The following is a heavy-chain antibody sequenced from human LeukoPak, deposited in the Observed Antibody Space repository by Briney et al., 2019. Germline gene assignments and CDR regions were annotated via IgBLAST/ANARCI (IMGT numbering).Heavy chain of an antibody. CDR2: IYYSGST. J-gene: IGHJ6*02. CDR3: ARGWGILTGYYSPHYYYYYGMDV. Sequence: PSETLSLTCTVSGGSISSYYWSWIRQPPGKGLEWIGYIYYSGSTNYNPSLKSRVTISVDTSKNQFSLKLSSVTAADTAVYYCARGWGILTGYYSPHYYYYYGMDVWGQGTTVTVSS. D-gene: IGHD3-9*01. CDR1: GGSISSYY. V-gene: IGHV4-59*12.